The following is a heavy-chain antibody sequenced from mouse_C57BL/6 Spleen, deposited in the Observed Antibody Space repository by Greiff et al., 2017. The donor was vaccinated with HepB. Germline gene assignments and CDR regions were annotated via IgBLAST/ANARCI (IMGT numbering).Heavy chain of an antibody. CDR3: TTGSSYDAY. Sequence: VQLQQSGAELVRPGASVKLSCTASGFNIKDYYMHWVKQRPEQGLEWIGWIDPENGDTEYASKFQGKATITADTSSNTAYLQLSSLTSEDTAVYYCTTGSSYDAYWGQGTLVTVSA. J-gene: IGHJ3*01. V-gene: IGHV14-4*01. D-gene: IGHD1-1*01. CDR1: GFNIKDYY. CDR2: IDPENGDT.